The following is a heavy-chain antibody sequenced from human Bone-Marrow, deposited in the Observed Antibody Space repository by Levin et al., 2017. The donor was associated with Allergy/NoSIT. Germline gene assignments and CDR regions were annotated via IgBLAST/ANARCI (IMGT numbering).Heavy chain of an antibody. D-gene: IGHD1-26*01. CDR2: MNPNNGNT. J-gene: IGHJ6*03. V-gene: IGHV1-8*01. CDR3: ARVLNQWGDGYYFYYMDV. Sequence: PGASVKVSCKASGYTFTNYDINWVRQVTGQGLEWMGWMNPNNGNTGYGQKFRGRVTLTRNNSIATAYMELSSLRSEDTAVYYCARVLNQWGDGYYFYYMDVWGQGATVTVSS. CDR1: GYTFTNYD.